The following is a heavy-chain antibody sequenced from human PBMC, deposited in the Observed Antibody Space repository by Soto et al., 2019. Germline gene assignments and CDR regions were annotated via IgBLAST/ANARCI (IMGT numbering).Heavy chain of an antibody. CDR1: GYTLTELS. CDR2: FNAEDGET. V-gene: IGHV1-24*01. CDR3: ARDNYDFWSGYLVSRENWFDP. J-gene: IGHJ5*02. D-gene: IGHD3-3*01. Sequence: ASVKVSCKVSGYTLTELSMHWVRQAPGKGLEWMGGFNAEDGETICAQKFQGRVTITRDTSASTAYMELSSLRSEDTAVYYCARDNYDFWSGYLVSRENWFDPWGQGTLVTVSS.